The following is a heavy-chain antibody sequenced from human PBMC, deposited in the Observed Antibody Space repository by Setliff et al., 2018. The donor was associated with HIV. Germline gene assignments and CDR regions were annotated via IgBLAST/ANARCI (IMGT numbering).Heavy chain of an antibody. V-gene: IGHV4-39*07. CDR1: GGSISSSSYY. CDR2: IYYSGST. Sequence: SETLSLTCTVSGGSISSSSYYWGWIRQPPGKGLEWIGSIYYSGSTYYNPSLKSRVTISVDTSKNQFSLKLSSVTAADTAVYYCARDSDYYDSSGSHIRLFDYWGQGTRVTVS. J-gene: IGHJ4*02. CDR3: ARDSDYYDSSGSHIRLFDY. D-gene: IGHD3-22*01.